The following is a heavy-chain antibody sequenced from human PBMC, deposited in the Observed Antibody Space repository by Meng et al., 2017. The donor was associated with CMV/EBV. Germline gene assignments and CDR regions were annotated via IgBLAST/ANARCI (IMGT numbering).Heavy chain of an antibody. Sequence: SETLSLTCTVSGGSVSSGSYYWSWIRQPPGKGLEWIGYIYYSGSTTYNPSLKSRVTISVDTSKNQFSLKLSSVTAADTAVYYCASTPNTGPDYWGQGTLVTVSS. D-gene: IGHD1-14*01. CDR1: GGSVSSGSYY. V-gene: IGHV4-61*01. J-gene: IGHJ4*02. CDR3: ASTPNTGPDY. CDR2: IYYSGST.